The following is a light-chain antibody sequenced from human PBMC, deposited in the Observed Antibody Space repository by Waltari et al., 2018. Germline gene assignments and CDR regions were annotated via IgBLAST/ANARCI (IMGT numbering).Light chain of an antibody. CDR3: QQYDNLPFT. CDR2: DAS. CDR1: QEISNY. Sequence: DIQMTQSPSSLSASVGDRVTITCQASQEISNYLNWYQQKPGKAPKLLIYDASNLETGVPSRLSGSGSGTDFTFTISSLQPEDIATYYCQQYDNLPFTFGPGTKVDIK. J-gene: IGKJ3*01. V-gene: IGKV1-33*01.